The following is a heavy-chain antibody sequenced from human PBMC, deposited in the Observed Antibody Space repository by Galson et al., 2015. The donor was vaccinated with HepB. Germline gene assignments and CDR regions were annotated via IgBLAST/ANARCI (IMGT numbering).Heavy chain of an antibody. J-gene: IGHJ4*02. CDR3: PSQYYYDSSGLPY. V-gene: IGHV3-7*03. CDR1: GFTFSSYW. Sequence: SLRLSCAASGFTFSSYWMSWVRQAPGKGLEWVANIKQDRSEKYYVDSVKGRFTISRDNAKNSLYLQMNSLRAEDTAVYYCPSQYYYDSSGLPYWGQGTLVTVSS. CDR2: IKQDRSEK. D-gene: IGHD3-22*01.